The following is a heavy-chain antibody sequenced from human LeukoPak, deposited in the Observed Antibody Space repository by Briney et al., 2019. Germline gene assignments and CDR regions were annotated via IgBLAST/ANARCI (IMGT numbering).Heavy chain of an antibody. CDR2: ISGSGGST. D-gene: IGHD6-19*01. Sequence: GGSLRLSCAASGFTFSSYAMSWVRQAPGKGLEWVSAISGSGGSTYYGDSVKGRFTISRDNSKNTLYLQMNSLRAEDTAVYYCAKANRAAVAGKIDYWGQGTLVTVSS. CDR3: AKANRAAVAGKIDY. CDR1: GFTFSSYA. J-gene: IGHJ4*02. V-gene: IGHV3-23*01.